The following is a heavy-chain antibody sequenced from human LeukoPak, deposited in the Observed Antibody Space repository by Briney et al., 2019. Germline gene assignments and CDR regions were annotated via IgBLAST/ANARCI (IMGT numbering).Heavy chain of an antibody. Sequence: SETLSLTCAVYGGSFSGYYWSWIRQPPGKGLEWIGEINHSGSTNYNPSLKSRVTISVDTSKNQFSLKVSSVTAADTAVYYCARGRPGYYMDVWGKGTTVTISS. CDR2: INHSGST. D-gene: IGHD1-14*01. CDR1: GGSFSGYY. V-gene: IGHV4-34*01. CDR3: ARGRPGYYMDV. J-gene: IGHJ6*03.